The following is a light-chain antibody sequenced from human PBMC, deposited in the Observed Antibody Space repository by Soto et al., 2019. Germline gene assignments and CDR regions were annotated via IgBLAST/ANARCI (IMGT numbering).Light chain of an antibody. V-gene: IGKV3-20*01. Sequence: ELVLTQSPGTLSLSPGKSAALSCRASQSLSGNLAWYQQKPGQAPRLLIFRASNRATGIPARFSGSGSGTDFTLTISRLEPEDFAVYYCQQYGSSPWTFGQGTKVDI. CDR2: RAS. CDR1: QSLSGN. J-gene: IGKJ1*01. CDR3: QQYGSSPWT.